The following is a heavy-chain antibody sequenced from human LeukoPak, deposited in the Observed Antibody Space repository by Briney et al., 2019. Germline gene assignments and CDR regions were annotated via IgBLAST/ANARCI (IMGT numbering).Heavy chain of an antibody. CDR3: AMGGGLWFGDTDYYYGMDV. CDR1: GYTFTSYD. J-gene: IGHJ6*02. V-gene: IGHV1-8*01. D-gene: IGHD3-10*01. Sequence: VASVKVSCKASGYTFTSYDINWVRQATGQGLEWMGWMNPNSGNTGYAQKFQGRVTMTRNTSISTAYMELSSLRSEDTAVYYCAMGGGLWFGDTDYYYGMDVWGQGTTVTVSS. CDR2: MNPNSGNT.